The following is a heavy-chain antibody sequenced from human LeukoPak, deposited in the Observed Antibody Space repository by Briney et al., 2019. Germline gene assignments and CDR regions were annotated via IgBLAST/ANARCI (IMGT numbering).Heavy chain of an antibody. CDR2: IYAGGST. J-gene: IGHJ3*02. Sequence: PSETLSLTCTVSGGSISSYYWSWVRQAPGKGLEWISVIYAGGSTYYADSVKGRFTISRDTSRNTLYLQMNSLRVEDTAVYYCARDPRYYSGSGSYYYGGFDIWGQGTMVTVST. D-gene: IGHD3-10*01. V-gene: IGHV3-53*01. CDR3: ARDPRYYSGSGSYYYGGFDI. CDR1: GGSISSYY.